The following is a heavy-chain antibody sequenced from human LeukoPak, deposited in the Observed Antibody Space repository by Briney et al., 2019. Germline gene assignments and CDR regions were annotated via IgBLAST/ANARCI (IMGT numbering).Heavy chain of an antibody. Sequence: PGGSLRLSCAASGFTFSSYEMNWVRHAPGKGLEWVSYISSSGSTIYYADSVKGRFTISRDNAKNSLYLKMNGLRAEDTAVYYCAKDGTRGIRFGKIPHYFDYWGQVTLVSVSS. CDR1: GFTFSSYE. CDR2: ISSSGSTI. V-gene: IGHV3-48*03. CDR3: AKDGTRGIRFGKIPHYFDY. J-gene: IGHJ4*02. D-gene: IGHD3-10*01.